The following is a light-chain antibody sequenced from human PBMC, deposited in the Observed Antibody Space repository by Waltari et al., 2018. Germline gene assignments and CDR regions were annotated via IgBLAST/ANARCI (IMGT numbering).Light chain of an antibody. V-gene: IGKV3-15*01. J-gene: IGKJ5*01. CDR2: DAS. Sequence: ETVMTQSPATLSVYPGERATLSCRASQRITNNLAWYQQKGGQAPRLLLFDASTRATGISARFSVSGYGTEFTLTISSLQSEDFAVYYCQQYDNWPLTFGQGTRLDIK. CDR1: QRITNN. CDR3: QQYDNWPLT.